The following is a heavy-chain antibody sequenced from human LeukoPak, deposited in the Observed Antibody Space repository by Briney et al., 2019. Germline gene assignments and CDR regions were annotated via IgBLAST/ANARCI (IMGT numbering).Heavy chain of an antibody. V-gene: IGHV3-23*01. CDR1: GFTFSSYG. CDR2: ISGSGGST. J-gene: IGHJ4*02. D-gene: IGHD3-16*02. Sequence: TGGSLRLSCAASGFTFSSYGMSWVRQAPGKGLEWVSAISGSGGSTYYADSVKGRFTISRDNSKNTLYLQMNSLRAEDTAVYYCAKDGGPSGYDYVWGSYHSDYFDYWGQGTLVTVSS. CDR3: AKDGGPSGYDYVWGSYHSDYFDY.